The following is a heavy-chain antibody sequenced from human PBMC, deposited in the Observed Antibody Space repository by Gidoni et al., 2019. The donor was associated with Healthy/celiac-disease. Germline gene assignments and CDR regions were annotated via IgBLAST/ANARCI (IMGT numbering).Heavy chain of an antibody. J-gene: IGHJ5*02. CDR2: IYWDADK. D-gene: IGHD2-2*01. V-gene: IGHV2-5*02. CDR3: AHTASVPYCSSTSCYVGTNWFDP. Sequence: QITLKESGPTPVKPTQTLTLTCTFPGYSLSNSGVGVGRMRQPPGKALDWLALIYWDADKRHSPSLKSSLTITQDTSKNQVVLTMTNMDPVDTATYYCAHTASVPYCSSTSCYVGTNWFDPWGQGTLVTVSS. CDR1: GYSLSNSGVG.